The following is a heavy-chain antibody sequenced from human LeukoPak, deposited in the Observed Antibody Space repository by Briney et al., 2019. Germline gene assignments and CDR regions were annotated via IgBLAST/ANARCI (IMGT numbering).Heavy chain of an antibody. CDR3: ARVLAAAGVNWFDP. V-gene: IGHV4-39*07. CDR2: IFYSGST. Sequence: SETLSLTCTVSGGSISTSSYYWGWVRQPPGKGLEWIGNIFYSGSTYYSPSLKSRVTISLDTSRNQFSLKLNSVTAADTAVYYCARVLAAAGVNWFDPWGQGSLVTVSS. J-gene: IGHJ5*02. CDR1: GGSISTSSYY. D-gene: IGHD6-13*01.